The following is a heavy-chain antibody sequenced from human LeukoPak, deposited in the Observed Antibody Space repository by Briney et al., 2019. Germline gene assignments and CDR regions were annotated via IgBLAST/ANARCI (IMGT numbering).Heavy chain of an antibody. CDR3: ARDYDSFDY. D-gene: IGHD5-12*01. CDR1: GFTFSTSW. V-gene: IGHV3-7*01. Sequence: GGSLRLSCAASGFTFSTSWMHWVRQAPGKGLEWVANIKEDGSEKYHADSVKGRFSISRDNPKNSLFLQMNSLRAEDTAVYYCARDYDSFDYWGQGTLVTVSS. J-gene: IGHJ4*02. CDR2: IKEDGSEK.